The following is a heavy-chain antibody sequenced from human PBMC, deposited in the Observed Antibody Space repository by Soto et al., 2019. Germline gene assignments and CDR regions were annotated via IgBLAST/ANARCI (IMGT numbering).Heavy chain of an antibody. V-gene: IGHV4-4*02. D-gene: IGHD6-19*01. J-gene: IGHJ3*01. CDR1: GDSISSSRW. CDR3: AYSTGGYRLDL. CDR2: SFHTGNT. Sequence: QVQLQESGPGLVKPSWTLSLTCDVSGDSISSSRWWTWVRQPPGKGLEWIGDSFHTGNTNYNPSLKSRVTISVDKSKNQFSLKLTSVTAADTAVYYCAYSTGGYRLDLWGQGTLVTVSS.